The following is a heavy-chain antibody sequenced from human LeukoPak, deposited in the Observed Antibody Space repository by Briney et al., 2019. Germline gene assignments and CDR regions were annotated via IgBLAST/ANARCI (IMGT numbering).Heavy chain of an antibody. CDR2: ISSSGSTI. Sequence: GGSLRLSCAASGFTFSSYEMNWVRQVPGKGLEWVSYISSSGSTIYYADSVKGRFTISRDNAKNSLYLQMNSPRAEDTAVYYCARVGRSSYGLDYWGQGTLVTVSS. CDR3: ARVGRSSYGLDY. V-gene: IGHV3-48*03. CDR1: GFTFSSYE. D-gene: IGHD5-18*01. J-gene: IGHJ4*02.